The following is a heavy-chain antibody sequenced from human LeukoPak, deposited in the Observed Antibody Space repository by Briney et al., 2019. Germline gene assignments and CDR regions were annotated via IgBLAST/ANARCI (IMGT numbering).Heavy chain of an antibody. Sequence: GGSLRPSCAASGFTFSSYWMSWVRQAPGKGLEWVANIKQDGSEKYYVDSVKGRFTISRDNAKNSLYLQMNSLRAEDTAVYYCARDAEPYDFWSGRHPNWFDPWGQGTLVTVSS. V-gene: IGHV3-7*01. D-gene: IGHD3-3*01. CDR2: IKQDGSEK. CDR3: ARDAEPYDFWSGRHPNWFDP. J-gene: IGHJ5*02. CDR1: GFTFSSYW.